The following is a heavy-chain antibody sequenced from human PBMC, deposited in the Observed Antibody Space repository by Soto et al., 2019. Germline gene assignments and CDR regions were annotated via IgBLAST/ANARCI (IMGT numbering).Heavy chain of an antibody. Sequence: ELVQSGPEAREPGTSVKVSCRASGFSFGDSAVQWVRQGRGQRLEWIGCIVVVNGNTNYAPRFEGRVTLTRDASTSTSHMELTSLSSDDTAVYFCAVTALHFRPLTEPTENGMDVWGQWAMVTVS. CDR2: IVVVNGNT. D-gene: IGHD2-8*01. CDR3: AVTALHFRPLTEPTENGMDV. V-gene: IGHV1-58*01. CDR1: GFSFGDSA. J-gene: IGHJ6*02.